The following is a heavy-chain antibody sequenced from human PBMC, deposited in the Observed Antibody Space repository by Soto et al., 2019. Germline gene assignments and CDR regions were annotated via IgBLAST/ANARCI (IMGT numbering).Heavy chain of an antibody. CDR1: GGSFSGYY. J-gene: IGHJ4*02. CDR2: INHSGST. V-gene: IGHV4-34*01. D-gene: IGHD3-16*02. Sequence: SETLSLTCAVYGGSFSGYYWSWIRRPPGKGLEWIGEINHSGSTNYNPSLKSRVTISVDTSKNQFSLKLSSVTAADTAVYYCARGVTSWGKGTLVTVSS. CDR3: ARGVTS.